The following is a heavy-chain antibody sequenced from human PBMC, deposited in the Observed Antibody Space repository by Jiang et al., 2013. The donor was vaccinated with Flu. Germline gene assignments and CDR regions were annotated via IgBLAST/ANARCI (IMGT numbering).Heavy chain of an antibody. CDR2: IIPVFGTV. Sequence: SGAEVKKPGSSVKVSCKASGGTFSGYGISWVRQAPGQGLECLGGIIPVFGTVHYAQKFQGRVTITADESTSTAYMELASLRSEDTAVYYCARRPSSSWGYYYYYMDVWGKGTTVTVSS. CDR3: ARRPSSSWGYYYYYMDV. J-gene: IGHJ6*03. CDR1: GGTFSGYG. V-gene: IGHV1-69*01. D-gene: IGHD6-13*01.